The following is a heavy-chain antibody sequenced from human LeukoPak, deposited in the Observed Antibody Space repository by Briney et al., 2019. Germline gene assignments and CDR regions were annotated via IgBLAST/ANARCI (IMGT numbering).Heavy chain of an antibody. V-gene: IGHV1-69*04. Sequence: SVKVSCKASGGTFSSYAISWVRQAPGQGLEWMGRIIPILGIANYAQKFQGRVTITADKSTSTAYVELSSLRSEDTAVYYCARGPEVVGANDWGQGTLVTVSS. CDR2: IIPILGIA. CDR3: ARGPEVVGAND. CDR1: GGTFSSYA. J-gene: IGHJ4*02. D-gene: IGHD1-26*01.